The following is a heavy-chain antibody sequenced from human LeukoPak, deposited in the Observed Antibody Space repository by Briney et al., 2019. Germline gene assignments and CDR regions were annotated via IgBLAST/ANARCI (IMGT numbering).Heavy chain of an antibody. J-gene: IGHJ3*02. Sequence: ASVKVSCKASGYMFDTFGISWVRQAPGQGLEWMGWISGYNARTNYAQKVKGRVTMTTDTPTSTVYMELRNLRSDDTAEYYCARDYYESSGSTFDTFDIWGQGTMVIVSS. V-gene: IGHV1-18*01. CDR1: GYMFDTFG. D-gene: IGHD3-22*01. CDR3: ARDYYESSGSTFDTFDI. CDR2: ISGYNART.